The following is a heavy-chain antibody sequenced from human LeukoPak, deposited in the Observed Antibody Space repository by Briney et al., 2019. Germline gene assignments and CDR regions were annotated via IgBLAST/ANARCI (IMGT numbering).Heavy chain of an antibody. D-gene: IGHD7-27*01. Sequence: ASVKVSCTASGYTFTDYYIHWVRQAPGQGLEWMGWINTSSGGTNYAQKFQDRVTMTRDTSINTAYMELSGLRSDDTAVFYCARVSSNWDTYFHYWGQGSLVTVSS. CDR1: GYTFTDYY. CDR2: INTSSGGT. CDR3: ARVSSNWDTYFHY. J-gene: IGHJ4*02. V-gene: IGHV1-2*02.